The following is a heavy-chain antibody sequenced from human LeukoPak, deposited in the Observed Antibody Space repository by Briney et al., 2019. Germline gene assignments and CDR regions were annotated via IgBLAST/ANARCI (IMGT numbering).Heavy chain of an antibody. CDR2: ISGTGATV. CDR1: GFTFNSFS. Sequence: GGSLRLSCAASGFTFNSFSLNWVRQAPGKGLEWVSYISGTGATVYYAESVRGRFTISRDNAKNSLFLQMNSLRAEDTAVYYCARRVRRDGYSLDYWGQGTLVTVSS. CDR3: ARRVRRDGYSLDY. V-gene: IGHV3-48*01. D-gene: IGHD5-24*01. J-gene: IGHJ4*02.